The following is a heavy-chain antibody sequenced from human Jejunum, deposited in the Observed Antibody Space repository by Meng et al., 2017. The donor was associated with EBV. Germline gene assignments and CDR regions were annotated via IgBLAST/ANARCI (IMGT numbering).Heavy chain of an antibody. CDR1: GFTFSTYW. Sequence: EVQLVESGGGLVQPGGSLRLSCAASGFTFSTYWMHWVRQAPVKGLVWVSGINSDGSSTSYADSVKGRFTISRDNAKNTVYLQMNSLRAEDTAVYYCVRVSGSYRFDPWGQGPLVTVSS. V-gene: IGHV3-74*01. D-gene: IGHD1-26*01. CDR2: INSDGSST. J-gene: IGHJ5*02. CDR3: VRVSGSYRFDP.